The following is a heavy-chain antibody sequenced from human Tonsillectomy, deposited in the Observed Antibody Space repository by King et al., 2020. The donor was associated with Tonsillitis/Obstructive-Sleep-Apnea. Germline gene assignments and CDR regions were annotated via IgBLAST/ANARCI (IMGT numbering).Heavy chain of an antibody. J-gene: IGHJ4*02. CDR3: ARGSDDFYY. V-gene: IGHV3-23*04. D-gene: IGHD3-3*01. CDR2: ISGSGGHT. CDR1: GFTFSNYA. Sequence: VQLVESGGGLVQPGGSLRLSCAASGFTFSNYAMSWVRQAPGKGLEWVSTISGSGGHTYYADSVKGRLTISSDNSKNTLYLHMNSLRADDTAVYYCARGSDDFYYWGQGTLVTVSS.